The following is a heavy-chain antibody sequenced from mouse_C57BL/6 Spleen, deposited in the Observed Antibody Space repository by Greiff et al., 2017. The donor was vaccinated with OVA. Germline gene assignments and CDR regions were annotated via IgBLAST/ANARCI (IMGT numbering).Heavy chain of an antibody. CDR2: IFPSDSET. V-gene: IGHV1-61*01. CDR1: GYTFTSYW. Sequence: QVQLQQSGAELVRPGSSVKLSCKASGYTFTSYWMDWVKQRPGQGLEWIGNIFPSDSETHYNQKFKDKATLTVDKSSSTAYMQLSSLTSEDSAVYYCARDWGSYDWYFDVWGTGTTVTVSS. J-gene: IGHJ1*03. CDR3: ARDWGSYDWYFDV. D-gene: IGHD1-1*02.